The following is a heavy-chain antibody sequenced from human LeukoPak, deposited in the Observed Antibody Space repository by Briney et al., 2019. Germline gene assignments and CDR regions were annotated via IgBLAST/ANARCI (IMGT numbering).Heavy chain of an antibody. CDR3: AKDRRDFWSGYYGYFDY. V-gene: IGHV3-23*01. CDR2: MSGSGGTT. D-gene: IGHD3-3*01. Sequence: GGSLRLSRAASGFTFSNYAMSWVRQAPGKGLEEVSGMSGSGGTTNYADAVKGRFTISRDNSKNTLYLHMDSLRVEDTALYYCAKDRRDFWSGYYGYFDYWGQGTLVTVSS. CDR1: GFTFSNYA. J-gene: IGHJ4*02.